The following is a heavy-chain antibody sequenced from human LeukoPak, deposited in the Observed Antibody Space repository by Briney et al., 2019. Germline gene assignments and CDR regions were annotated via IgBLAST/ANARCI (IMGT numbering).Heavy chain of an antibody. CDR3: ARLFYGSLYYYMDV. D-gene: IGHD3-10*01. Sequence: GESLKISCKGSGYSFTSYWIGWVRQMPGKGLEGMGITYPGDYDTRYSPSCQGPVTISADKSISTAYLQWSSLKASDTAMYYCARLFYGSLYYYMDVWGKGTTVTVSS. J-gene: IGHJ6*03. V-gene: IGHV5-51*01. CDR2: TYPGDYDT. CDR1: GYSFTSYW.